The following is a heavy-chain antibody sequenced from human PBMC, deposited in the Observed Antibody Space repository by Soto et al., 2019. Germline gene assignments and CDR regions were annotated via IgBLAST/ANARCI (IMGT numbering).Heavy chain of an antibody. Sequence: QVQLVESGGGVVQPGTSLRLSCVGSGFTFRSYVIHWVRQAPGKGLEWVALTSYDGSNNFYGESVKGRFTISRDNSRNTVELQMDSLRLEDPALYYCARWGTTGGFDVWGQGTLVSVSS. V-gene: IGHV3-33*05. J-gene: IGHJ4*02. D-gene: IGHD3-16*01. CDR2: TSYDGSNN. CDR3: ARWGTTGGFDV. CDR1: GFTFRSYV.